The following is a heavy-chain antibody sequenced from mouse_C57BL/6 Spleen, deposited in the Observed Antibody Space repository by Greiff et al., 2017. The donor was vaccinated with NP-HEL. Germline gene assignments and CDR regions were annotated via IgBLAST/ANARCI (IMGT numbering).Heavy chain of an antibody. J-gene: IGHJ1*03. CDR3: ARGNYGSSSWYFDV. V-gene: IGHV1-59*01. CDR2: IDPSDSYT. Sequence: VQLQQPGAELVRPGTSVKLSCKASGYTFTSYWMHWVKQRPGQGLEWIGVIDPSDSYTNYNQKFKGKATLTVDTSSSTAYMQLSSLTSEDSAVYYCARGNYGSSSWYFDVWGTGTTVTVSS. D-gene: IGHD1-1*01. CDR1: GYTFTSYW.